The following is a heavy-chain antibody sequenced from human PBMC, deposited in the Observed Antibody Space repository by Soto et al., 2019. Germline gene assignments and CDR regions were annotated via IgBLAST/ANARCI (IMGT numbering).Heavy chain of an antibody. CDR2: MIHSGGT. Sequence: QVQLQQWGAGLLKPSETLSLTCAVYGGFVSSGSYYWSWIRQPPGKGLEWIGEMIHSGGTHFNPSLKIRLTISVDTSKNQFSLKMSSVTAADTALYYCARVERGTATTVVDAFDIWGPGTMVTVSS. V-gene: IGHV4-34*12. CDR3: ARVERGTATTVVDAFDI. CDR1: GGFVSSGSYY. J-gene: IGHJ3*02. D-gene: IGHD1-1*01.